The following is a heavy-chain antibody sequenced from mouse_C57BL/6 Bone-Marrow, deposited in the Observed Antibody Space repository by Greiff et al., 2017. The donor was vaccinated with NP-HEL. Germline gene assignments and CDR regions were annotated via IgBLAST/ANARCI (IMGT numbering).Heavy chain of an antibody. D-gene: IGHD3-3*01. CDR1: GFNIKDDY. CDR2: IDPENGDT. Sequence: VQLQQSGAELVRPGASVKLSCTASGFNIKDDYMHWVKQRPEQGLEWIGWIDPENGDTESASKFQGKATITADTSSNTAYLQLSSLTSEDTAVYYCTTGLDDAMDYWGQGTSVTVSS. CDR3: TTGLDDAMDY. J-gene: IGHJ4*01. V-gene: IGHV14-4*01.